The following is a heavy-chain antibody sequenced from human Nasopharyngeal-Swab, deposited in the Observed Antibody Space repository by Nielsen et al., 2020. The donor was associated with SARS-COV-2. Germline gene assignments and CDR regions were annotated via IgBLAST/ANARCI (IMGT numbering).Heavy chain of an antibody. J-gene: IGHJ6*03. CDR3: ARGPVEVTDFWYYYYYMDV. D-gene: IGHD3/OR15-3a*01. CDR1: GASINGYY. V-gene: IGHV4-59*12. Sequence: SETLSLTCTVSGASINGYYWTWIRQPPGKGLEWIGYIYYTGGTNYNSSLKSRVTISVDTSKNQFSLKLSSVTAADTAVYYCARGPVEVTDFWYYYYYMDVWGKGTTVTVSS. CDR2: IYYTGGT.